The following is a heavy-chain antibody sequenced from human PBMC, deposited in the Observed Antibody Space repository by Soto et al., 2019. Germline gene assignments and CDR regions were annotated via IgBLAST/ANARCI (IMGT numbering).Heavy chain of an antibody. V-gene: IGHV3-23*01. Sequence: QPGGSLRLSCAASGFTFSSYAMSWVRQAPGKGLEWVSAISGSGGSTYYADSVKGRFTISRDNSKNTLYLQMNSLRAEDAAVYYCAKDAGTYYYGSGSPGFDYWGQGTLVTVSS. D-gene: IGHD3-10*01. CDR3: AKDAGTYYYGSGSPGFDY. CDR1: GFTFSSYA. J-gene: IGHJ4*02. CDR2: ISGSGGST.